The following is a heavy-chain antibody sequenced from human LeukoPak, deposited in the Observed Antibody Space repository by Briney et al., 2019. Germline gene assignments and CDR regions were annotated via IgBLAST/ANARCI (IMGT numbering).Heavy chain of an antibody. V-gene: IGHV3-23*01. CDR3: AKRTRIAVAGKGYYFDY. D-gene: IGHD6-19*01. CDR1: GFTFSSYA. CDR2: ISGSGGST. Sequence: GGSLRLSCAASGFTFSSYAMSWVRQAPGKGLEWVSAISGSGGSTYYADSVKGRFTISRDNSKNTLYLQMNSLRAEDTAVYYCAKRTRIAVAGKGYYFDYWGQGTLVTVSS. J-gene: IGHJ4*02.